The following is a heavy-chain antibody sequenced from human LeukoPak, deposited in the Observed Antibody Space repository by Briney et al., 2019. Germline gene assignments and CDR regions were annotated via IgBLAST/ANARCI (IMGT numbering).Heavy chain of an antibody. CDR1: GGSISSNAYY. J-gene: IGHJ4*02. D-gene: IGHD1-26*01. Sequence: SETLSLTCTVSGGSISSNAYYWAWIRQPPGKGLEWIGSIYSSVSTYYNPSLKSRVTISVDTSKNQFSLRLSSVTAADTALYYCAYSGSYGHLGYWGQGIPVTVSS. CDR3: AYSGSYGHLGY. V-gene: IGHV4-39*01. CDR2: IYSSVST.